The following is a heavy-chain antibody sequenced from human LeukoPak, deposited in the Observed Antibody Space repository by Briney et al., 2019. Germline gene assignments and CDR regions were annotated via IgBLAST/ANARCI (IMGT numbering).Heavy chain of an antibody. J-gene: IGHJ4*02. V-gene: IGHV4-59*01. D-gene: IGHD3-16*01. CDR1: GGSISSYY. Sequence: PSETLSLTCTVSGGSISSYYWSWIRQPPGQGLEWIGYIYYSGSTNYNPSLKSRATISVHTSKNQFSLKLSSVTAADTAVYYCARERRGGALDYWGQGTLVTVSS. CDR3: ARERRGGALDY. CDR2: IYYSGST.